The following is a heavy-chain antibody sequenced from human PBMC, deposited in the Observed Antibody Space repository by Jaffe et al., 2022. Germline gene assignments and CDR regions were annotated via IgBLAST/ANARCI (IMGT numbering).Heavy chain of an antibody. CDR2: IYTSGST. Sequence: QVQLQESGPGLVKPSQTLSLTCTVSGGSISSGSYYWSWIRQPAGKGLEWIGRIYTSGSTNYNPSLKSRVTISVDTSKNQFSLKLSSVTAADTAVYYCARCHKPNGSGSYSRYYYYMDVWGKGTTVTVSS. V-gene: IGHV4-61*02. CDR1: GGSISSGSYY. CDR3: ARCHKPNGSGSYSRYYYYMDV. J-gene: IGHJ6*03. D-gene: IGHD3-10*01.